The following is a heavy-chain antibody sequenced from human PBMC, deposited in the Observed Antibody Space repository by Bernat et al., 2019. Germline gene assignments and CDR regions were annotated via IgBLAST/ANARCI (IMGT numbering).Heavy chain of an antibody. Sequence: QVQLQQWGAGLLKPSETLSLTCAVYGGSFSGYYWSWIRQPPGKGLEWIGEINHSGSTNYNPSLKSRVTISVDTSKNQFSLKLRSVTAADTAVYYCARVRVRYYDFWSGSRGGPFDYWGQGTLVTVSS. CDR2: INHSGST. CDR1: GGSFSGYY. D-gene: IGHD3-3*01. V-gene: IGHV4-34*01. CDR3: ARVRVRYYDFWSGSRGGPFDY. J-gene: IGHJ4*02.